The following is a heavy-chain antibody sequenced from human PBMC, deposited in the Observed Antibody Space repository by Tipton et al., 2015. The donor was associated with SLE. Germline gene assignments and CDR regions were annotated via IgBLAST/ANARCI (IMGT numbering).Heavy chain of an antibody. V-gene: IGHV4-4*02. Sequence: TLSLTCAVSGGSISSSNWWSWVRQPPGKGLEWIGEIYHSGSTNYNPSLKSRVTISVDKSKNQFSLKLSSLTVADTAVYYCARSWSGRREFDYWGPGTLVTVSS. D-gene: IGHD1-26*01. CDR1: GGSISSSNW. CDR2: IYHSGST. J-gene: IGHJ4*02. CDR3: ARSWSGRREFDY.